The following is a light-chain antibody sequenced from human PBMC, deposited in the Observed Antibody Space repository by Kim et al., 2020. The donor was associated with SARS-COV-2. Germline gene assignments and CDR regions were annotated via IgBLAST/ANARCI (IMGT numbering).Light chain of an antibody. Sequence: EIVMAQSPATLSMSPGDRATLSCRASQSIGSSLAWYQHKPGQAPRLLIYDASTRATGIPVKFSGSGSGTEFTLTISSLQSEDFAVYYCQYYGVAFGQGTKADIK. CDR1: QSIGSS. CDR3: QYYGVA. J-gene: IGKJ1*01. V-gene: IGKV3-15*01. CDR2: DAS.